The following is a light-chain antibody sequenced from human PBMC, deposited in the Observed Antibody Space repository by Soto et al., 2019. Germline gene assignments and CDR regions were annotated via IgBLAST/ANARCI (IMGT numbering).Light chain of an antibody. CDR2: GAS. CDR1: QTVSSNY. J-gene: IGKJ5*01. CDR3: QQYTGPPTT. Sequence: IILTQSPDTLSLSPGERSTLSCRASQTVSSNYLAWCQQRPGQAPRLLIYGASTRAAGIPDGFSGSGSGTDFTLTITRLEPEDSAVYFCQQYTGPPTTFGQGTRLDIK. V-gene: IGKV3-20*01.